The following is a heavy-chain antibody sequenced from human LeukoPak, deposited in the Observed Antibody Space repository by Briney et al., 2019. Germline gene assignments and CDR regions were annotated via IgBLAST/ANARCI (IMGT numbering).Heavy chain of an antibody. V-gene: IGHV3-43*01. J-gene: IGHJ6*03. CDR1: GFTFDDYT. CDR3: AKEEGWGGKQLAYYYMDV. D-gene: IGHD6-13*01. Sequence: PGGSLRLSCAASGFTFDDYTMHWVRQAPGKGLEWVSLISWDGGSTYYADSVKGRFTISRDNSKNSLYLQMNSLRTEDTALYSSAKEEGWGGKQLAYYYMDVWGKGTTVTVSS. CDR2: ISWDGGST.